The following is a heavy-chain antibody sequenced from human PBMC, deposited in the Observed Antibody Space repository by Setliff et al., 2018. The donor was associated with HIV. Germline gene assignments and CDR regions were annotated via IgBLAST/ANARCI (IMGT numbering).Heavy chain of an antibody. V-gene: IGHV1-3*01. J-gene: IGHJ4*01. Sequence: ASVKVSCKASGYTFSHNTIHWVRQAPGKRLEWMGWINVGNGNTKYSQRFQGRVTITRDTSASAAYMQLNSLRSEDTAVYYCARQFSSSWYVFDYWGQGALVTVLL. D-gene: IGHD6-13*01. CDR3: ARQFSSSWYVFDY. CDR1: GYTFSHNT. CDR2: INVGNGNT.